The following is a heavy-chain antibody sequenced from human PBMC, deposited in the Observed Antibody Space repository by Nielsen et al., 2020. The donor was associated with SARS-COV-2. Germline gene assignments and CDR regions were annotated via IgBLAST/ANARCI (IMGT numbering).Heavy chain of an antibody. J-gene: IGHJ6*03. Sequence: SETLSLTCAVSGGSVSSNDWWTWVRQSPGKGLEWIGEVSHGGSINYNPSLKSRVTLSMDKSKRQFSLRLPSVSAEGTAVDFCARGDLVVVPSPILGLGPFFYYFYLDVWGKGTTVIVSS. CDR2: VSHGGSI. V-gene: IGHV4-4*02. D-gene: IGHD2-2*01. CDR3: ARGDLVVVPSPILGLGPFFYYFYLDV. CDR1: GGSVSSNDW.